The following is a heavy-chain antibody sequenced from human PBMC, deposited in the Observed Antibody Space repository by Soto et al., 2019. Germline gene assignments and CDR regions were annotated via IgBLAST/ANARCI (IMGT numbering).Heavy chain of an antibody. CDR1: GGTFSSYA. Sequence: ASVKVSCKASGGTFSSYAISWVRQAPGQGLEWMGRIIPILGIANYAQKFQGRVTITADKSTSTAYMELSSLRSEDTAVYYCASQGGYCSSTSCSNNWFDPWGQGTLVTVSS. V-gene: IGHV1-69*04. CDR3: ASQGGYCSSTSCSNNWFDP. D-gene: IGHD2-2*01. J-gene: IGHJ5*02. CDR2: IIPILGIA.